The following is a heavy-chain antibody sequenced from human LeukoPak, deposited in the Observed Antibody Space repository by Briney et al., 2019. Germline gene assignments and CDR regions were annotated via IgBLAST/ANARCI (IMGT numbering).Heavy chain of an antibody. V-gene: IGHV4-34*01. CDR3: AGGSYYGRADY. D-gene: IGHD3-10*01. J-gene: IGHJ4*02. CDR1: GGSFSGYY. CDR2: INHSGST. Sequence: PSETLSLTCAVYGGSFSGYYWSWIRQPPGKGLEWIGEINHSGSTNYNPSLKSRVTISVDTSKNQFSLKLSSVTAADTAVYYCAGGSYYGRADYWGQGTLVTVSS.